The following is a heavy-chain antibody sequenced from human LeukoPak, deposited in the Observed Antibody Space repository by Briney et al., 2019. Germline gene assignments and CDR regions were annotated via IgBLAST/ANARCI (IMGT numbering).Heavy chain of an antibody. CDR2: INHSGST. D-gene: IGHD6-19*01. CDR3: ARCRTAVAAPFDY. J-gene: IGHJ4*02. Sequence: SETLSLTCAVYGGSFSGYYWSWIRQPPGKGLEWIGEINHSGSTNYNPSLKSRVTISVDTSKNQFSLKLSSVTAADTAVYYCARCRTAVAAPFDYRGQGTLVTVSS. V-gene: IGHV4-34*01. CDR1: GGSFSGYY.